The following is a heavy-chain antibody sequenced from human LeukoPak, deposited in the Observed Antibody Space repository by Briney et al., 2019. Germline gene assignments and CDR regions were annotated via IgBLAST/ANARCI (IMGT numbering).Heavy chain of an antibody. D-gene: IGHD3-16*01. CDR2: FDPEDGET. CDR3: ATERMGENWFDP. Sequence: ASVTVSCKVSGYTLTELSMHWVRQPPGKGLEWMGGFDPEDGETIYAQKFQGRVTMTEDTSTDTAYMELSSLRSEDTAVYYCATERMGENWFDPWGQGTLVTVSS. J-gene: IGHJ5*02. CDR1: GYTLTELS. V-gene: IGHV1-24*01.